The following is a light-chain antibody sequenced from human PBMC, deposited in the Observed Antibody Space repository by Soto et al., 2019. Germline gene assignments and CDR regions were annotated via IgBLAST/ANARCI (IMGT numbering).Light chain of an antibody. CDR3: QQRKHWPPLT. J-gene: IGKJ5*01. V-gene: IGKV3-11*01. CDR2: DAS. CDR1: HNVDIY. Sequence: EVVLTQSPATLSLSPGETATLSCRASHNVDIYLAWYQQKPGQAPGLLIYDASNRATGIPARFSGSGSGTDFTLTISSLEPEDSAVYYCQQRKHWPPLTFGQGARLE.